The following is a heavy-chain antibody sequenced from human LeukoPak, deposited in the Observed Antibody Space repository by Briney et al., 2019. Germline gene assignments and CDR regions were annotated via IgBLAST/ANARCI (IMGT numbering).Heavy chain of an antibody. D-gene: IGHD1-26*01. J-gene: IGHJ6*02. Sequence: SETLSLTCTVSGDSIRSYYWSWIRQPPGKGLEWIGYIYYSGSTNYNPSLKSRVTISVDTSKNQFSLKLSSVTAADTAVYCCASGYSGSYWKSRYYGMDVWGQGTTVTVSS. CDR1: GDSIRSYY. CDR3: ASGYSGSYWKSRYYGMDV. V-gene: IGHV4-59*01. CDR2: IYYSGST.